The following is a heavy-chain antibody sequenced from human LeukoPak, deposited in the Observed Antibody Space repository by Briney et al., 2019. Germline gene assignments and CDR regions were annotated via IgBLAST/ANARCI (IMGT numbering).Heavy chain of an antibody. J-gene: IGHJ4*02. CDR3: ALISYCTTITCYYLDY. CDR1: GYTFTNYA. D-gene: IGHD2-8*01. V-gene: IGHV1-18*01. Sequence: ASEKVSCKASGYTFTNYAISWVRQAPGQGLEWMGWISGHNGNTNYAQNLQGRVTMTTDTSTSTAYMELRSLRFDDTAVYYCALISYCTTITCYYLDYWGQGTLVTVSS. CDR2: ISGHNGNT.